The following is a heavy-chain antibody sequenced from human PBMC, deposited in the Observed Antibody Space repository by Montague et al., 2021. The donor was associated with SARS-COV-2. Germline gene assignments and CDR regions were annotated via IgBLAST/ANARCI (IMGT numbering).Heavy chain of an antibody. V-gene: IGHV3-21*01. CDR3: ARDGSLGSGQWLVDALGPYYYYYGMDV. CDR2: ISSSSSYI. CDR1: GFTFSSYS. D-gene: IGHD6-19*01. J-gene: IGHJ6*02. Sequence: SLRLSCAASGFTFSSYSMNWVRQAPGKGLEWVLSISSSSSYIYYADSVKGRFTISRDNAKNSLYLQMNSLRAEDTAVYYCARDGSLGSGQWLVDALGPYYYYYGMDVWGQGTTVTVSS.